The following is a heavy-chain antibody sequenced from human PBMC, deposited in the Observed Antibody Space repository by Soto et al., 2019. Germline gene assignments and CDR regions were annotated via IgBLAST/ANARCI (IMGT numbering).Heavy chain of an antibody. J-gene: IGHJ2*01. Sequence: EVQLVESGGGLIQPGGSLRLSCAASGFTVSSNYMSWVRQAPGKGLEWVSLIYSGGTTYYADSVKGRFTISRDNSKNTLYLQMSSVRAEDTAVYYCARQQVATPYWYFDLWGHGTLVTVSS. V-gene: IGHV3-53*01. CDR3: ARQQVATPYWYFDL. D-gene: IGHD5-12*01. CDR1: GFTVSSNY. CDR2: IYSGGTT.